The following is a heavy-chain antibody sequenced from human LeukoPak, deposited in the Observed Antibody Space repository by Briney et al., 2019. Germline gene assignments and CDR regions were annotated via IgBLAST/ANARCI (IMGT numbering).Heavy chain of an antibody. V-gene: IGHV4-34*01. CDR2: INHSGST. Sequence: PSETLSLTCAVYGGSFSGYYWSWIRQPPGKGLEWIGEINHSGSTNYNPSLKSRVTISVDTSKNQFSLKLSSVTAADTAVYYCATQIAVAGTWWFDPWGQGTLVTVSS. CDR1: GGSFSGYY. CDR3: ATQIAVAGTWWFDP. D-gene: IGHD6-13*01. J-gene: IGHJ5*02.